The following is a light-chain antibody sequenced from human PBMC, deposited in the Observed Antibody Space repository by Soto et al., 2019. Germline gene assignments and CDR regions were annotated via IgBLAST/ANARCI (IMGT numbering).Light chain of an antibody. Sequence: EVTLIQSPATVSFSPGGTRTLSCGASQTLLRGYLAWYQQTPGXAPXXIIYDVSRRATGIPDRFSGSGSGTEFTLSISRVEPEDFAVYDCQNYDGSWTFGQGTKVDIK. V-gene: IGKV3D-20*01. CDR1: QTLLRGY. J-gene: IGKJ1*01. CDR2: DVS. CDR3: QNYDGSWT.